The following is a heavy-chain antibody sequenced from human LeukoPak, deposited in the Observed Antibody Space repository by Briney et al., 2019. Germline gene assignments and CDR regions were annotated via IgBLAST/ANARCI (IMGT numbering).Heavy chain of an antibody. J-gene: IGHJ4*02. D-gene: IGHD6-19*01. V-gene: IGHV3-48*02. CDR2: ISSSSSTI. CDR1: GFTFSSYS. CDR3: ARDQGSSGWYAYYLDY. Sequence: QPGGSLRLSCAASGFTFSSYSMNWVRQAPGKGLEWVSYISSSSSTIYYADSVKGRFTISRDNAKNSVYLQMNSLRDEDTAVYYCARDQGSSGWYAYYLDYWGQGTLVTVSS.